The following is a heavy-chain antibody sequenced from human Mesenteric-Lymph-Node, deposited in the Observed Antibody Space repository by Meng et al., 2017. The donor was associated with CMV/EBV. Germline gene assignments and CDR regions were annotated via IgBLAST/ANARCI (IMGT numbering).Heavy chain of an antibody. J-gene: IGHJ5*01. CDR3: AKDPHEFWSPYFLDS. CDR2: LRYDGENE. D-gene: IGHD3-3*01. CDR1: GFTFSNYG. V-gene: IGHV3-30*02. Sequence: GGSLSLSCVASGFTFSNYGIHWVRQAPGNGLEWVASLRYDGENEYYADSVKGRFTISRDNSKNTLYLQMNSLRPEDTAVYYCAKDPHEFWSPYFLDSWGHGTLVTVSS.